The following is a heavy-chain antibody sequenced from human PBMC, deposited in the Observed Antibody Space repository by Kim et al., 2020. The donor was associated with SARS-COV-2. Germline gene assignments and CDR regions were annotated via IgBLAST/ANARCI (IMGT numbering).Heavy chain of an antibody. CDR2: T. D-gene: IGHD4-17*01. Sequence: TYYADSVKGRFTISRDNSKNTLYLQMNSLRAEDTAVYYCAKDPRTVNGVYWGQGTLVTVSS. V-gene: IGHV3-23*01. J-gene: IGHJ4*02. CDR3: AKDPRTVNGVY.